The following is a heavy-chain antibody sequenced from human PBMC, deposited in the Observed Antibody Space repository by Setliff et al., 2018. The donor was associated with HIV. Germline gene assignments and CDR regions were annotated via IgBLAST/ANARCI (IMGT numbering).Heavy chain of an antibody. J-gene: IGHJ2*01. D-gene: IGHD2-8*02. CDR1: GGSFSGYY. CDR2: INHSGST. V-gene: IGHV4-34*01. Sequence: PSETLSLTCAVYGGSFSGYYWNWIRQPPGKGLEWIGEINHSGSTNYNPSLKSRVTISVDTSKNQFSLKLSPVTAADTAVYYCARNPPRFHYISTDSSPVNSWYFDLWGRGTLVTVSS. CDR3: ARNPPRFHYISTDSSPVNSWYFDL.